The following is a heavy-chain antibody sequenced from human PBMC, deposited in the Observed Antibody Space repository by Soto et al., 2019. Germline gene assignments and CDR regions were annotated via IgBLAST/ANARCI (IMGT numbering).Heavy chain of an antibody. CDR3: AREANSYYGMDV. CDR2: INSNGRTT. V-gene: IGHV3-48*01. Sequence: EVQLVESGGGLVQPGGSLRLSCAASRFTFSSYSMKWVRQAPGKGLEWVSYINSNGRTTYYADSVKGRFTISRDNAKSSLYLQMNSLRGEDTAVYYCAREANSYYGMDVWGQGTTVTVSS. J-gene: IGHJ6*02. CDR1: RFTFSSYS.